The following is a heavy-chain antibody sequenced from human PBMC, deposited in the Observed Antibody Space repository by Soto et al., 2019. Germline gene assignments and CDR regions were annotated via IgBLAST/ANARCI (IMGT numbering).Heavy chain of an antibody. V-gene: IGHV3-23*01. J-gene: IGHJ4*02. CDR3: AKGPLIVVVPFDY. CDR2: ITSLGST. CDR1: GFTFSNYA. Sequence: VQLLESGGGLVQPGGSLRLSCAASGFTFSNYAMSWVRQAPGKGLEWVSTITSLGSTYYPDSVKGRFTISRVSSKNLLYLQMNSLRDEDTAVYYCAKGPLIVVVPFDYWGQGTLVTVSA. D-gene: IGHD2-15*01.